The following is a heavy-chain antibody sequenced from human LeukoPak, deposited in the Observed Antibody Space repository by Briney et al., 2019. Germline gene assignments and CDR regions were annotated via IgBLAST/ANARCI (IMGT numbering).Heavy chain of an antibody. D-gene: IGHD3-10*01. CDR3: ARDRGARTGFMVREAYDY. J-gene: IGHJ4*02. V-gene: IGHV3-74*01. CDR1: GFTFSDYW. Sequence: GGSLRLSCAASGFTFSDYWIHWVRQAPGKGLVWVSRINTDGSITNYADSVKGRFSISRDNAKNTLYLQMSSLRAEDTAVYYCARDRGARTGFMVREAYDYWGQGTLVTDSS. CDR2: INTDGSIT.